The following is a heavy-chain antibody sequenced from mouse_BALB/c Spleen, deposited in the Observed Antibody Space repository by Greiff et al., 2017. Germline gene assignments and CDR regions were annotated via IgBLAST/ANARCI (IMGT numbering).Heavy chain of an antibody. J-gene: IGHJ3*01. CDR1: GYSFTRDYA. Sequence: VQLQQSGPGLVKPSQSLSLTCTVTGYSFTRDYAWNWLRQFPGNKLEWMGYISYSGSTSYNPSLKSRISITRDTSKNQFFLQLNSVTTEDTATYYCARGGDYAWFAYWGQGTLVTVSA. V-gene: IGHV3-2*02. D-gene: IGHD2-4*01. CDR2: ISYSGST. CDR3: ARGGDYAWFAY.